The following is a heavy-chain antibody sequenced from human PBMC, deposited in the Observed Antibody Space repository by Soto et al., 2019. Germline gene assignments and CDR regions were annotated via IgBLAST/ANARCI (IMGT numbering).Heavy chain of an antibody. CDR1: GGSISSGGYS. CDR2: IYHSGST. J-gene: IGHJ3*02. CDR3: ASVPVTNYDFWSGYPTPRGAFDI. Sequence: SETLSLTCAVSGGSISSGGYSWSWIRQPPGKGLEWIGYIYHSGSTYYNPSLKSRVTISVDRSKNQFSLKLSSVTAADTAVYYCASVPVTNYDFWSGYPTPRGAFDIWGQGTMVTVSS. V-gene: IGHV4-30-2*01. D-gene: IGHD3-3*01.